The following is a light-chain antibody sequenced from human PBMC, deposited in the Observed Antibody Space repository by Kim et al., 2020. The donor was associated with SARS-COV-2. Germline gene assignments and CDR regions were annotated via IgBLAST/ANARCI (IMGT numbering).Light chain of an antibody. CDR2: YDS. Sequence: APGKPDRITCGGNNIGSKSVNWYQQKPGQAPVLVIYYDSDRPSGIPERFSGSNSGNTATLTISRVEAGDEADYYCQVWDSSSDHPVFGGGTQLTVL. CDR1: NIGSKS. CDR3: QVWDSSSDHPV. V-gene: IGLV3-21*04. J-gene: IGLJ3*02.